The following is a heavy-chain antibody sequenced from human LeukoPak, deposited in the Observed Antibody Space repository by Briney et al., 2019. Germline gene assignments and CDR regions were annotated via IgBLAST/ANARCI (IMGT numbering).Heavy chain of an antibody. CDR1: GFTFSSYE. D-gene: IGHD5-12*01. V-gene: IGHV3-48*03. Sequence: GGSLRLSCAASGFTFSSYEVNWVRQAPGKGLEWVSYISSSGSTIYYADSVKGRFTISRDNAKNSLYLQMNSLRAEDTAVYYCARIVAHDGGFDYWGQGTLVTVSS. J-gene: IGHJ4*02. CDR2: ISSSGSTI. CDR3: ARIVAHDGGFDY.